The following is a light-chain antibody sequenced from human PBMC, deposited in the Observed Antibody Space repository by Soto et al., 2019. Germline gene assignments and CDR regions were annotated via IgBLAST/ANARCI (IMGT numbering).Light chain of an antibody. V-gene: IGKV3-11*01. CDR1: QSVSTW. J-gene: IGKJ1*01. Sequence: EIVLTQSPATLSLSPGERATLSCRASQSVSTWLAWYQQKPGQAPRLLIYDASNRPTGIPDRFSGSGSGTEFTITISSLEPEDFSFYYCAQRMWPWTVGQGTKVDIK. CDR2: DAS. CDR3: AQRMWPWT.